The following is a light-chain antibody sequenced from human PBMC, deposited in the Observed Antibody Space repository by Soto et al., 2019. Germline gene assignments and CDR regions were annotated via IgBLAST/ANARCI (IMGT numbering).Light chain of an antibody. CDR1: QSVSSY. V-gene: IGKV3D-15*01. Sequence: EIVLTQSPATLSLSPGERATLSCRASQSVSSYLAWYQQKPGQAPRLLIYGASTRATGIPARFSGSGSGTEFTLTISSLQSEDFAVYYCQHYYNWPLTFGGGTKVDIK. CDR2: GAS. CDR3: QHYYNWPLT. J-gene: IGKJ4*01.